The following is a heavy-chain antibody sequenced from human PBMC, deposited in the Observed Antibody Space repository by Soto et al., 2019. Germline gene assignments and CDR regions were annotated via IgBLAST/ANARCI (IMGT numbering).Heavy chain of an antibody. J-gene: IGHJ6*02. CDR2: ISHDGSKK. CDR3: AKGRFSIASQDPNHYYYGMDV. V-gene: IGHV3-30*18. D-gene: IGHD6-6*01. CDR1: GFTFSTYG. Sequence: GGSLRLSCAASGFTFSTYGMHWVRQAPGKGLEWVALISHDGSKKYYADSVKGRFTISRDNSKNTVYMEMNSLRAEDTSVYYCAKGRFSIASQDPNHYYYGMDVWGQGTSVTVSS.